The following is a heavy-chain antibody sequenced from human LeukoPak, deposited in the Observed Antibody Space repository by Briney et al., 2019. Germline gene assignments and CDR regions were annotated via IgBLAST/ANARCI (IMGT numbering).Heavy chain of an antibody. V-gene: IGHV4-34*01. CDR3: ARAGRVTEVDY. Sequence: MASETLSLTCAVYGGSFSGYYWSWIRQPPGKGLEWIGEINRSGSTNYNPSLKSRVTISVDTSKNQFSLKLSSVTAADTAVYYCARAGRVTEVDYWGQGTLVTVSS. D-gene: IGHD2-21*02. CDR2: INRSGST. CDR1: GGSFSGYY. J-gene: IGHJ4*02.